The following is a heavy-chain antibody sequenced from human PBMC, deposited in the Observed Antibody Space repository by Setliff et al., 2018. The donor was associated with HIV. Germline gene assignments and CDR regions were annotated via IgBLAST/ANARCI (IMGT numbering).Heavy chain of an antibody. Sequence: GGSLRLSCVASGFTFRTFAMHWVRQAPGKGLEWVSVISYDGSRISYADSVKGRFTISRDNAKNSLYLQMNSLRIEDTAVYYCASIRYNWNYFDYWGQGTLVTVSS. J-gene: IGHJ4*02. V-gene: IGHV3-30*07. CDR3: ASIRYNWNYFDY. CDR1: GFTFRTFA. D-gene: IGHD1-20*01. CDR2: ISYDGSRI.